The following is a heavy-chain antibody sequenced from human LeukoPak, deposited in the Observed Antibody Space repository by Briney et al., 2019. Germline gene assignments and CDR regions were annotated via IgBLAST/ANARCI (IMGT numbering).Heavy chain of an antibody. CDR1: GGSISSSSYY. V-gene: IGHV4-39*07. J-gene: IGHJ6*03. CDR2: IYYSGST. Sequence: SETLSLTCTVSGGSISSSSYYWGWIRQPPGKGLEWIGSIYYSGSTYYNPSLKSRVTISVDTSKNQFSLKLSSVTAADTAVYYCARDLGDTAAYYYYYYMDVWGKGTTVTVSS. CDR3: ARDLGDTAAYYYYYYMDV. D-gene: IGHD5-18*01.